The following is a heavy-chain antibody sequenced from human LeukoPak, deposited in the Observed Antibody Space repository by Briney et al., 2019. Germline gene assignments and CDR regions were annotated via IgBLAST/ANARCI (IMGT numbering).Heavy chain of an antibody. CDR2: ISSSSSYI. D-gene: IGHD3-9*01. Sequence: GGSLRLSCAASGFTFSTYSMNWVRQAPGKGLEWVSSISSSSSYIYYADSVKGRFTISRDNAKNSLYLQMNSLRAEDTAVYYCARDSYDILTGYYIGYWGQGTLVTVSS. CDR1: GFTFSTYS. V-gene: IGHV3-21*01. CDR3: ARDSYDILTGYYIGY. J-gene: IGHJ4*02.